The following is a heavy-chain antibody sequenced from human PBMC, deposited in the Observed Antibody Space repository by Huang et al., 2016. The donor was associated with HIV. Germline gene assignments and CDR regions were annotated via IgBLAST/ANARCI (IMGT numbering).Heavy chain of an antibody. Sequence: QVQLVESGGGGVQPGGSLRLSCAASGFTFAIYGRHWVRQAPGNGRECVAFIRAAATDKYHADSVKGRFTASRDNSKHTLFLHMNSLRPEDTALYYCAKIPPLHANLATSGPGPVDYWGQGTLVTVSS. CDR1: GFTFAIYG. CDR2: IRAAATDK. D-gene: IGHD6-13*01. V-gene: IGHV3-30*02. J-gene: IGHJ4*02. CDR3: AKIPPLHANLATSGPGPVDY.